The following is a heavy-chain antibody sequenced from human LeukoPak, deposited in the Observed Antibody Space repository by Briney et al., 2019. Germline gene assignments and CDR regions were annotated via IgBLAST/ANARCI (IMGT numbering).Heavy chain of an antibody. CDR3: AKDGGRGYSGYDYFFDY. Sequence: GGSLRLSCAASGFTFDDYAMHWVRQAPGKGLEWVSGISRNSGSIGYADSVKGRFTISRDNAKKSLYLQMNSLRAEDMALYYCAKDGGRGYSGYDYFFDYWGQGTLVTVAS. CDR1: GFTFDDYA. J-gene: IGHJ4*02. V-gene: IGHV3-9*03. D-gene: IGHD5-12*01. CDR2: ISRNSGSI.